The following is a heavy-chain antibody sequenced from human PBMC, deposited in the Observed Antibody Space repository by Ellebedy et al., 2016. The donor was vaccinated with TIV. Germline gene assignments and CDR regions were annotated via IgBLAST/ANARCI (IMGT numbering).Heavy chain of an antibody. CDR3: TRDDGESVGKLDY. V-gene: IGHV3-23*01. Sequence: PGGSLRLSCAASGFTFSSYAMSWVRQAPGKGLEWVSAICASGGKTYYADSVKGRFTISRDNSRNTLYLQMNRLRADDSAVYYCTRDDGESVGKLDYWGQGALVTVSS. CDR1: GFTFSSYA. J-gene: IGHJ4*02. D-gene: IGHD2-21*01. CDR2: ICASGGKT.